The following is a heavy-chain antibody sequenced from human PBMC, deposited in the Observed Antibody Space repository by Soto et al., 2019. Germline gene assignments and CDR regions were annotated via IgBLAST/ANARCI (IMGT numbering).Heavy chain of an antibody. CDR2: ISAYNGNK. CDR1: GYSFTSYG. CDR3: ARDLGQQLVDY. J-gene: IGHJ4*02. V-gene: IGHV1-18*01. D-gene: IGHD6-13*01. Sequence: QVQLVQSGAEVKKPGASVKVSCKASGYSFTSYGISWVRQAPGQGLEWMGWISAYNGNKKYAQKLQGRVTMTTDTSTRTAYMELRSVRSDDTAVYYCARDLGQQLVDYWGQVTLVTVSS.